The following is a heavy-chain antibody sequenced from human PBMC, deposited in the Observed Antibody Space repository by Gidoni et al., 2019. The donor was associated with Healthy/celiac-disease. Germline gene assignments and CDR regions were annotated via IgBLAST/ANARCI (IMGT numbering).Heavy chain of an antibody. CDR1: GFTFSSYA. D-gene: IGHD3-9*01. Sequence: VQLVESGGGVVQPGRSLRLSCAASGFTFSSYAMHWVRQAPGKGLEWVAVISYDGSDKYYADSGKGRFTISRDNSKNTLYLQMNSLRAEDTAVYYCARGRYDILTGYLPLFDYWGQGTLVTDSS. V-gene: IGHV3-30-3*01. J-gene: IGHJ4*02. CDR3: ARGRYDILTGYLPLFDY. CDR2: ISYDGSDK.